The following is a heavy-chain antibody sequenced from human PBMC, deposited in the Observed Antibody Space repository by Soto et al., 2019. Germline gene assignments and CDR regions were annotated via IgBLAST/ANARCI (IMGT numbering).Heavy chain of an antibody. CDR2: IYYRGST. CDR1: GGSISSGGYY. J-gene: IGHJ4*02. Sequence: QVQLQESGPGLVKPSQTLSLTCTVSGGSISSGGYYWSWIRQHPGKGLEWIGYIYYRGSTYYNPSLRSRVTISVDTSKNQFSLKLSSVTAADTAVYYCARGPYDFWSGYADYWGQGTLVTVSS. V-gene: IGHV4-31*03. CDR3: ARGPYDFWSGYADY. D-gene: IGHD3-3*01.